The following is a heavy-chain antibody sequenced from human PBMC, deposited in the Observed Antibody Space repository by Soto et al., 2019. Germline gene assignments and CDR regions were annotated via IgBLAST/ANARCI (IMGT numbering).Heavy chain of an antibody. CDR2: IKEDGSER. V-gene: IGHV3-7*05. J-gene: IGHJ4*02. CDR3: ARSYDF. Sequence: EVQLVESGGGLVQPGGSLRLSCAASGFTLSSAWMTWVRQAPGKGLEWVANIKEDGSERYYVHSVEGRFTVSRDNAKNSLYLQMDSLRAEDTAIYYCARSYDFWGQGTQVTVSS. CDR1: GFTLSSAW.